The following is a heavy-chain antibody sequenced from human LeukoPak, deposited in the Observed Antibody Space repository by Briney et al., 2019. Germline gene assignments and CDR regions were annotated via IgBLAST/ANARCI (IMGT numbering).Heavy chain of an antibody. Sequence: GGPLRLSCAASGFTFSDCAVHWVRQAPGKGREWVALISYDGSNKYYADSVKGRFTISRDNSKNTMSLQMNSLRREDTAVYYCASRTNSGPPFWGQGTLVTVSS. CDR3: ASRTNSGPPF. V-gene: IGHV3-30-3*01. J-gene: IGHJ1*01. CDR1: GFTFSDCA. CDR2: ISYDGSNK. D-gene: IGHD3-10*01.